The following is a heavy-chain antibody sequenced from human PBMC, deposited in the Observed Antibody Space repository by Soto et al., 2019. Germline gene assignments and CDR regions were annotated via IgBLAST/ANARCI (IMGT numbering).Heavy chain of an antibody. Sequence: QVQLVESGGGLVKPGGSLRLSCAPSGFTFSDYYMSWIRQAPGKGLEWVSYISSSSSYTNYADSVKGRFTISRDNAKNSLYLQMNSLRAEDTAVYYCASSITNGMDVWGQGTTVTVSS. CDR3: ASSITNGMDV. CDR2: ISSSSSYT. CDR1: GFTFSDYY. J-gene: IGHJ6*02. V-gene: IGHV3-11*05.